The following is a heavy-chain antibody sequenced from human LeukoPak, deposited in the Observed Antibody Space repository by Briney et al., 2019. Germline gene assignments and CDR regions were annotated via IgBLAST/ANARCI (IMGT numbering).Heavy chain of an antibody. J-gene: IGHJ4*02. CDR2: ISSSSSYI. CDR1: GFTFSSYS. CDR3: ARDDGSWYALDY. Sequence: GGSLRLSCAASGFTFSSYSMNWVRQAPGKGLEWVSSISSSSSYIYYADSVKGRFTISRDNAKNSLYLQMNSLRAEDTAVYYCARDDGSWYALDYWGQGTLVTVSS. D-gene: IGHD6-13*01. V-gene: IGHV3-21*01.